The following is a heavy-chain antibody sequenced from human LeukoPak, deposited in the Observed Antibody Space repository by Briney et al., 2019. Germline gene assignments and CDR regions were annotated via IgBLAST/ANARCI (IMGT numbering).Heavy chain of an antibody. CDR2: IYYTGST. CDR1: GGSISSSSFY. V-gene: IGHV4-39*01. CDR3: ARPAYSDYARRFHP. D-gene: IGHD4-11*01. Sequence: PSETLSLTCTVSGGSISSSSFYWGWVRQPPGRGLEWIGSIYYTGSTYYNPSLKSRVTISVDTSKNQFSLRLSSVTAADTAVYYCARPAYSDYARRFHPWGRGILVTVSS. J-gene: IGHJ5*02.